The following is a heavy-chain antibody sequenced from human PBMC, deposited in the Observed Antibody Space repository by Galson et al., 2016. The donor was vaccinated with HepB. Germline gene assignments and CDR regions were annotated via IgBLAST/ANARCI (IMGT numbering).Heavy chain of an antibody. Sequence: TLSLTCTVSGGSISGGDYYWSWFRQPPGKGPEWIGHIYYSGSTYYNPSLKSRLTISIDTSKNHFSLKLSSVTAADTAVYYCARRDTAMGRAFDFWGPGTKVTVSS. V-gene: IGHV4-31*03. CDR3: ARRDTAMGRAFDF. J-gene: IGHJ3*01. CDR2: IYYSGST. CDR1: GGSISGGDYY. D-gene: IGHD5-18*01.